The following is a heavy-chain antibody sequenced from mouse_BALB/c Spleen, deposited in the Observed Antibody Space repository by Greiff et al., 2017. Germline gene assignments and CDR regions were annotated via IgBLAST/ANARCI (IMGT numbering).Heavy chain of an antibody. D-gene: IGHD1-1*01. CDR2: ISSGSSTI. Sequence: EVQVVESGGGLVQPGGSRKLSCAASGFTFSSFGMHWVRQAPEKGLEWVAYISSGSSTIYYADTVKGRFTISRDNPKNTLFLQMTSLRSEDTAMYYCARSNYGSSSYYFDYWGQGTTLTVSS. V-gene: IGHV5-17*02. J-gene: IGHJ2*01. CDR1: GFTFSSFG. CDR3: ARSNYGSSSYYFDY.